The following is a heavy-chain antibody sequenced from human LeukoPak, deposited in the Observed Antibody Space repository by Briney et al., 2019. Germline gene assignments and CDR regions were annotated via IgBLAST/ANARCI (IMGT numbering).Heavy chain of an antibody. J-gene: IGHJ4*02. D-gene: IGHD3-9*01. Sequence: SETLSLTCTVSGGSISSSSYYWGWIRQPPGKGLEWIGSIYYSGSTYYNPSLKSRITISVDTSKNQFSLKLSSVTAADTAVYYCARVYYDILTGYSPNFDYWGQGTLVTVSS. CDR3: ARVYYDILTGYSPNFDY. CDR2: IYYSGST. V-gene: IGHV4-39*07. CDR1: GGSISSSSYY.